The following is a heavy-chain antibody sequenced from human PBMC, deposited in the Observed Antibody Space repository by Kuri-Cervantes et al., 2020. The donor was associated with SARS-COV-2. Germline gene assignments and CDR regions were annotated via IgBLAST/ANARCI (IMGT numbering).Heavy chain of an antibody. CDR1: GFTFSTYG. D-gene: IGHD2-2*01. V-gene: IGHV3-30*03. CDR2: IPSDGTNK. Sequence: GGSLRLSCAASGFTFSTYGMHWVRRAPGKGLEWVALIPSDGTNKYYADSVKGRFTVSRDNSKNTLYLQMNSLRAEDTAVYHCARAYCSSTSCQLDYWGQGTLVTVSS. CDR3: ARAYCSSTSCQLDY. J-gene: IGHJ4*02.